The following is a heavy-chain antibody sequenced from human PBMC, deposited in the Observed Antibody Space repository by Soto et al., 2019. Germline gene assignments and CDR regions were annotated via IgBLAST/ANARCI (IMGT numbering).Heavy chain of an antibody. CDR1: GFPFTSFF. CDR2: INPSRGSA. Sequence: ASVKVSCKASGFPFTSFFIHWVRQAPGQGLEWMGVINPSRGSANYAQKFQGRLTLTRDTSSSTVYMDLSSLKSEDKALYYCVRAPNSFDIWGQGTLVTVSS. V-gene: IGHV1-46*01. J-gene: IGHJ4*02. CDR3: VRAPNSFDI.